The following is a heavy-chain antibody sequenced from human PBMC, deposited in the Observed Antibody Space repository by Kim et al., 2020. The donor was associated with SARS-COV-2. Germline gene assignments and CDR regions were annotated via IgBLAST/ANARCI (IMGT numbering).Heavy chain of an antibody. V-gene: IGHV6-1*01. D-gene: IGHD6-13*01. J-gene: IGHJ2*01. CDR2: TYYRSKWYN. CDR3: ARETEGAAAATPLLIGYFDL. Sequence: SQTLSLTCAISGDSVSSNSAAWNWIRQSPSRGLEWLGRTYYRSKWYNDYAVSVKSRITINPDTSKNQFSLQLNSVTPEDTAVYYCARETEGAAAATPLLIGYFDLWGRGTLVTVSS. CDR1: GDSVSSNSAA.